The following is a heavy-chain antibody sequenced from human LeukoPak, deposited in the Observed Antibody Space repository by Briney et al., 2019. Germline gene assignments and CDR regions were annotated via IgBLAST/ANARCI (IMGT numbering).Heavy chain of an antibody. CDR1: GGSISSYY. CDR3: AGYKRIPLDY. Sequence: SQTLPLTSTVAGGSISSYYWGWIRHPPRKGLECIGYIYYSGRTNYSPSFKSRVTVSVDTSKNQFSLRLSSVTAADTAVYYCAGYKRIPLDYWGQGTLVTVSS. V-gene: IGHV4-59*01. J-gene: IGHJ4*02. CDR2: IYYSGRT. D-gene: IGHD5-24*01.